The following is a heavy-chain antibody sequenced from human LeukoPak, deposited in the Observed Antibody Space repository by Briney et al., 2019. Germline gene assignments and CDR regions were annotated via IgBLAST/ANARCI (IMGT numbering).Heavy chain of an antibody. CDR3: ARDQTYSSSWYWFDP. Sequence: GGSLRLSCAASGFTFSSFAMSWVRQAPGKGLEWVAVIWYDGSNKYYADSVEGRFTISRDNSKNTLYLQMNSLRAKDTAVYYCARDQTYSSSWYWFDPWGQGTLVTVSS. CDR2: IWYDGSNK. D-gene: IGHD6-13*01. V-gene: IGHV3-33*08. J-gene: IGHJ5*02. CDR1: GFTFSSFA.